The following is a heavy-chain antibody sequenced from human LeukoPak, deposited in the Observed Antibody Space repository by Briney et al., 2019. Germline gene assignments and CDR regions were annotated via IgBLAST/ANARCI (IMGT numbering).Heavy chain of an antibody. CDR1: GGSISSSNW. V-gene: IGHV4-4*02. J-gene: IGHJ4*02. CDR2: IYHSGST. Sequence: SGTLSLTCAVSGGSISSSNWWSWVRQPPGKGLEWIGEIYHSGSTNYNPSLKSRVTISVDKSKNQFSLKLSSVTAADTAVYYCARESDYGPYDSSGYRLGTWGQGTLVTVSS. CDR3: ARESDYGPYDSSGYRLGT. D-gene: IGHD3-22*01.